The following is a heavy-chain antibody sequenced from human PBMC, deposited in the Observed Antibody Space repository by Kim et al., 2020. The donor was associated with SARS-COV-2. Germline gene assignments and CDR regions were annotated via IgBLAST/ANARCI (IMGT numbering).Heavy chain of an antibody. Sequence: ASVKVSCKASGYTFTGYYMHWVRQAPGQGLEWMGWINPNTGGTSYPQKFQGRVTMTRDTSISTAYMELSRLRSDDTAVYYCASRRVRPFISQYFYGEDVW. J-gene: IGHJ6*01. CDR2: INPNTGGT. D-gene: IGHD3-10*01. V-gene: IGHV1-2*02. CDR3: ASRRVRPFISQYFYGEDV. CDR1: GYTFTGYY.